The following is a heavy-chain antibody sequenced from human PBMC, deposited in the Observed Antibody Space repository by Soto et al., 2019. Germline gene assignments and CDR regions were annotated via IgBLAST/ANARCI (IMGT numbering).Heavy chain of an antibody. CDR2: IIPIFGTA. CDR3: ARDGYNYGRRYYYGMDV. CDR1: GGTFSSYA. V-gene: IGHV1-69*13. D-gene: IGHD5-12*01. J-gene: IGHJ6*02. Sequence: SVKVSCKASGGTFSSYAISWVRQAPGQGLEWMGGIIPIFGTANYAQKFQGRVTITADESTSTAYMELSSLGSEDTAVYYCARDGYNYGRRYYYGMDVWGQGTTVTVSS.